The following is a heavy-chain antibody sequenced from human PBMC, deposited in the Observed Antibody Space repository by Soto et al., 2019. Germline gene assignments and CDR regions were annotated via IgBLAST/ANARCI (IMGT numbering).Heavy chain of an antibody. CDR1: GGSISSGGYY. D-gene: IGHD6-6*01. CDR3: ARGSFSSSSSWFGP. V-gene: IGHV4-31*03. J-gene: IGHJ5*02. Sequence: SETLSLTCTVSGGSISSGGYYWSWIRQHPGKGLEWIGYIYYSGRTYYNPSLHSRVSIAVDTTENQFSLKLTSVTAADTSVYYCARGSFSSSSSWFGPCGRGTLVTVSS. CDR2: IYYSGRT.